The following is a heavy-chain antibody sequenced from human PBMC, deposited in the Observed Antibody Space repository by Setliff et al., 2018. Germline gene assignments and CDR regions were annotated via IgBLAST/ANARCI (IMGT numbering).Heavy chain of an antibody. D-gene: IGHD6-19*01. J-gene: IGHJ4*02. V-gene: IGHV3-64*02. CDR2: ISNDGRRT. CDR1: GFTFSAYA. CDR3: ARSSAPSVVLAADFDY. Sequence: GGSLRLSCAASGFTFSAYALHWVRQAPVRGLEYVSAISNDGRRTYYTDSVKGRFTISRDNSKNTLYLQMGSLRPEDMAVYYCARSSAPSVVLAADFDYWGQGTLVTVSS.